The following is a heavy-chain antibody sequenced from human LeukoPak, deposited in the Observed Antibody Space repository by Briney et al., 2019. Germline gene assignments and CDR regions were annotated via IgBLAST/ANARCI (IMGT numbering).Heavy chain of an antibody. J-gene: IGHJ3*02. CDR1: GYSLSSGYH. Sequence: SETLSLTCTVSGYSLSSGYHWGWIRQPPGKGLEWIGSIYHSGSTNYNPSPKSRVTISVDTSKNQFSLKLSSVTAADTAVYYCARVLGSRITMIAVRRAFDIWGQGTMVTVSS. CDR2: IYHSGST. V-gene: IGHV4-38-2*02. CDR3: ARVLGSRITMIAVRRAFDI. D-gene: IGHD3-22*01.